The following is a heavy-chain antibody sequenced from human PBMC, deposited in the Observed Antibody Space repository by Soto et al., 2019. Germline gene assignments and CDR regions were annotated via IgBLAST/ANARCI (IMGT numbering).Heavy chain of an antibody. Sequence: SETLSLTCTVSGGSISSGGYYWSWIRQHPGKGLEWIGYIYYSGSTYYNPSLKSRVTISVDTSKNQFSLKLSSVTAADTAVYYCARGPILTYYHYYGMGVWGQGTTVT. CDR2: IYYSGST. J-gene: IGHJ6*02. D-gene: IGHD3-3*01. V-gene: IGHV4-31*03. CDR1: GGSISSGGYY. CDR3: ARGPILTYYHYYGMGV.